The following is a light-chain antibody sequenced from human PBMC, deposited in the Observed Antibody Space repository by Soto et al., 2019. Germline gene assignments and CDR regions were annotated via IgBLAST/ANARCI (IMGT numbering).Light chain of an antibody. CDR1: QSIRHY. Sequence: DIQMTQSPPTLSASVGDRVTITCRASQSIRHYLAWYQQMPGKAPKLLIYGASTLQSGVPSRFSGSGSGTGFTLTISSLQPDDFGTYFCQHHNSYSQTFGQGTK. CDR2: GAS. J-gene: IGKJ1*01. CDR3: QHHNSYSQT. V-gene: IGKV1-5*01.